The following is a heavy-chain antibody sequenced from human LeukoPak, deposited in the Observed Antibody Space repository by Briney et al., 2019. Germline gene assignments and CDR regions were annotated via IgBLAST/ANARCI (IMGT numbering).Heavy chain of an antibody. V-gene: IGHV1-18*01. CDR3: ARDSQGRDGFSKIDAFDI. D-gene: IGHD5-24*01. J-gene: IGHJ3*02. CDR1: GYMFTNYG. CDR2: ISGYNGDT. Sequence: ASVKVSCKASGYMFTNYGISWVRQAPGQGLEWMGWISGYNGDTNYAQNLQGRVTITTYTYTSTAYMEVRSLRSGDTAVYYCARDSQGRDGFSKIDAFDIWGEGTMVTVSS.